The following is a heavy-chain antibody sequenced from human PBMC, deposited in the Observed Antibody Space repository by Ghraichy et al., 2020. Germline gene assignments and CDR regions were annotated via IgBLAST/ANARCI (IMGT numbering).Heavy chain of an antibody. V-gene: IGHV3-23*01. Sequence: GGSLRLSCAASGFTFSSYAMSWVRQAPGKGLEWVSAISGSGGSTYYADSVKGRFTISRDNSKNTLYLQMNSLRAEDTAVYYCAKGGVRGVIITNFDYWGQGTLVTVSS. CDR3: AKGGVRGVIITNFDY. CDR1: GFTFSSYA. CDR2: ISGSGGST. D-gene: IGHD3-10*01. J-gene: IGHJ4*02.